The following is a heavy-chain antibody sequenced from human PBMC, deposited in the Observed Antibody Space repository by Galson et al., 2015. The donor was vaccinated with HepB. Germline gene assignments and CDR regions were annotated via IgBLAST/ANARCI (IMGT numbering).Heavy chain of an antibody. Sequence: SLRLSCAASGFTFSNAWMSWVRQAPGKGLEWVGRIKSKTDGGTTDYAVPVKGRFTISRDDSKNTLYLQMNSLKTEDAAVYYCTTETSLGYYDSSGYYYDFDYWGQGTLVTVSS. V-gene: IGHV3-15*01. D-gene: IGHD3-22*01. CDR2: IKSKTDGGTT. CDR1: GFTFSNAW. J-gene: IGHJ4*02. CDR3: TTETSLGYYDSSGYYYDFDY.